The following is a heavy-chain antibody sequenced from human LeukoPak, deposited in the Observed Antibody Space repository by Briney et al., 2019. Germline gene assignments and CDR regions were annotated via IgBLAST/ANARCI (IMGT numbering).Heavy chain of an antibody. CDR2: IYPGDSDT. CDR1: RDIFYNFW. V-gene: IGHV5-51*01. CDR3: ARRWNFDY. J-gene: IGHJ4*02. D-gene: IGHD1-1*01. Sequence: GESLKISCRGDRDIFYNFWIAWVRQMPGKGLEWMGIIYPGDSDTRYSPSFQGQVTISADKSICTAYLQWSSLKASDTAMYYCARRWNFDYWGQGTLVTVSS.